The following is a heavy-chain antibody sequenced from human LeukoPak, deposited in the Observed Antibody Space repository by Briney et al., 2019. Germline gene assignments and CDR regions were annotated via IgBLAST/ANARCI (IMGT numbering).Heavy chain of an antibody. CDR2: ISGSGGST. Sequence: GRSLRLSCAASGFTFSSYAMSWVRQAPGKGLEWVSAISGSGGSTYYADSVKGRFTISRDNSKNTLYLQMNSLRAEDTAVYYCAKVPHEIAVAGYFQHWGQGTLVTVSS. CDR3: AKVPHEIAVAGYFQH. V-gene: IGHV3-23*01. J-gene: IGHJ1*01. D-gene: IGHD6-19*01. CDR1: GFTFSSYA.